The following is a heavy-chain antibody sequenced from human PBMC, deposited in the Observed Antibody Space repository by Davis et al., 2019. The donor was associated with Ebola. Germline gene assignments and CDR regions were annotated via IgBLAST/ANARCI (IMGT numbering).Heavy chain of an antibody. CDR2: ISTGGST. CDR3: ARVVGDFGDRSFDY. V-gene: IGHV4-4*07. D-gene: IGHD2-21*02. Sequence: PSETLSLTCLVSGGSITSYFWSWFRQPAGKGLQWIGRISTGGSTDYSPSLRSRVTMSLDTSRNQFSLKLNSVTAADTAVYFCARVVGDFGDRSFDYWGQGTLVTVSS. J-gene: IGHJ4*02. CDR1: GGSITSYF.